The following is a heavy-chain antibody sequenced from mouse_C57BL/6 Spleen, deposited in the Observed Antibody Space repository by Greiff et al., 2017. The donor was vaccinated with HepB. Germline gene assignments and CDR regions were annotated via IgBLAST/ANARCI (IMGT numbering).Heavy chain of an antibody. CDR2: INPNNGGT. V-gene: IGHV1-18*01. Sequence: VQLQQSGPELVKPGASVKIPCKASGYTFTDYNMDWVKQSHGKSLEWIGEINPNNGGTIYNQKFKGKATLTVDKSSSTAYLELRSLTSEDTAVDYCARNYAMDYWGQGTSVTVSS. J-gene: IGHJ4*01. CDR3: ARNYAMDY. CDR1: GYTFTDYN.